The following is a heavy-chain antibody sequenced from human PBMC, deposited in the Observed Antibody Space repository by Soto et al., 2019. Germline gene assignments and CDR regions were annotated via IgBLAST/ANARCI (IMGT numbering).Heavy chain of an antibody. Sequence: SETLSLTCTVSGGSISSGDYYCSCIRQPPGKGLEWIGYIYYIGSTYYNPSLKSRVTISVDTSKNQFSLKLSSVTAADTAVYYCARGTHYEGLYWFDPWGQGTLVTVSS. D-gene: IGHD4-17*01. J-gene: IGHJ5*02. V-gene: IGHV4-30-4*01. CDR1: GGSISSGDYY. CDR3: ARGTHYEGLYWFDP. CDR2: IYYIGST.